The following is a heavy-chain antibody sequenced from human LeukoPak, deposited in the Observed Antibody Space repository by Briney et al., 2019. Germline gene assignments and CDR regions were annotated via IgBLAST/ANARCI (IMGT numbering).Heavy chain of an antibody. CDR1: GGSISSWY. V-gene: IGHV4-59*01. Sequence: SETLSLTCTVSGGSISSWYWSWIRQPPGKGLEWIGYIYDSGNTNYNPSLKTRVTISVDTSKNQLSLNLSSVTAADTAVYYCARADAYYYGMDVWGQGTTVTVSS. CDR2: IYDSGNT. J-gene: IGHJ6*02. CDR3: ARADAYYYGMDV.